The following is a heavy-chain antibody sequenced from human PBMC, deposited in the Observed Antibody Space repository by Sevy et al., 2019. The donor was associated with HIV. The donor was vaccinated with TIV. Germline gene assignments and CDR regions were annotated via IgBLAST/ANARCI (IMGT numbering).Heavy chain of an antibody. Sequence: GGSLRLSCAASGFTFSPYWMTWVRQAPGKGLEWVANIRPDGSDKYYVDSVKGRFTISRDNAKNSLYLQMNSLWADDPAMYYCARGVGLDCWGQGALVTVSS. D-gene: IGHD1-26*01. V-gene: IGHV3-7*01. CDR1: GFTFSPYW. CDR3: ARGVGLDC. J-gene: IGHJ4*02. CDR2: IRPDGSDK.